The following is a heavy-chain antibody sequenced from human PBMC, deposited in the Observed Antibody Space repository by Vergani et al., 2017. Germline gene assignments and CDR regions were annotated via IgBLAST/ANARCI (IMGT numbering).Heavy chain of an antibody. CDR3: AEDIGIVMVPVSPDF. V-gene: IGHV3-23*01. J-gene: IGHJ4*02. D-gene: IGHD2/OR15-2a*01. Sequence: EVQLLESGGAFVQPGGSLRLSCAASGFTFFNFAMGWVRQAPGKGLEWVSSISMSGDISYYADSVKGRFTFSRDNSKNTLYLQMDCLRAGDTALYYCAEDIGIVMVPVSPDFWGQGTLVTVSS. CDR2: ISMSGDIS. CDR1: GFTFFNFA.